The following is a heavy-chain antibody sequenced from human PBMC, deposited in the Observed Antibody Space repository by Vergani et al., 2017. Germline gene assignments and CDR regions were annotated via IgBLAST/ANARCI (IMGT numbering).Heavy chain of an antibody. D-gene: IGHD3-10*01. J-gene: IGHJ6*03. Sequence: QVQLVESGGGVVQPGGSLRLSCAASGFTFSDYYMSWIRPAPGKGLAWVSYISSSGSTIYYADSVQGRFTIPRDNAKNSLYLQMNSLRAEDTAVYYCAGLYGSGNKRNYYYYYMDVWGKGTTVTVSS. V-gene: IGHV3-11*01. CDR3: AGLYGSGNKRNYYYYYMDV. CDR2: ISSSGSTI. CDR1: GFTFSDYY.